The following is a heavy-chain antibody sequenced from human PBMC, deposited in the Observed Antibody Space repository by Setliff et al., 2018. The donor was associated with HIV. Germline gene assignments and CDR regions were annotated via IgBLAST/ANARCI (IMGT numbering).Heavy chain of an antibody. CDR2: IYYSGGS. CDR3: ARGYSGIAVAGLSYYYYYYMDV. CDR1: GGSITSSSYY. V-gene: IGHV4-61*01. D-gene: IGHD6-19*01. J-gene: IGHJ6*03. Sequence: SETLSLTCSVSGGSITSSSYYWSWIRQPPGKGLEWIGYIYYSGGSNHNPSLKSRVTISVDTSKNQFSLKLSSVTAADTAVYYCARGYSGIAVAGLSYYYYYYMDVWGQGTTVTVSS.